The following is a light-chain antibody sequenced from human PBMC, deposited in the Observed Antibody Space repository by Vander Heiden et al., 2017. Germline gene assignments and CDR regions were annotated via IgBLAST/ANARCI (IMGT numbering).Light chain of an antibody. Sequence: QSALTQPASVSGSPGQSITISCTGTSSDVGGYKYVSWYQHHPGKAPKLMIYYVNNRPSGVSDRFSGSKSGNTASLTISGLQAEDEADYHCSSYISSNALIFGGGTKVTVL. CDR3: SSYISSNALI. CDR2: YVN. J-gene: IGLJ2*01. CDR1: SSDVGGYKY. V-gene: IGLV2-14*03.